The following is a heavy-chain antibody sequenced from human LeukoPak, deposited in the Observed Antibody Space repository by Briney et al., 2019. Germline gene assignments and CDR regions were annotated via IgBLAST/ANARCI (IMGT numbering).Heavy chain of an antibody. Sequence: SETLSHTCMVPGGSIISYYWSWMRPPPGKGLEWIGYIYYSGSTNYNPSLKSRVTISLDTSKNQISPKLSSVTAADSAVYYCATYYYDSSGYPKFDYWGQGTLVTVSS. J-gene: IGHJ4*02. CDR1: GGSIISYY. CDR3: ATYYYDSSGYPKFDY. V-gene: IGHV4-59*01. CDR2: IYYSGST. D-gene: IGHD3-22*01.